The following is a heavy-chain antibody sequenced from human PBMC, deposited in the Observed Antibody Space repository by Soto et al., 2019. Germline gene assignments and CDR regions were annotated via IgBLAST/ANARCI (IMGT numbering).Heavy chain of an antibody. D-gene: IGHD2-15*01. CDR2: ISSSLIYT. V-gene: IGHV3-11*05. J-gene: IGHJ6*02. Sequence: QVHLVESGGGLVKPGGSLRLSCTASGFTFTDYHMTWIRQAPGKGLQWISYISSSLIYTKYAASVKGRFTISRDNTKKTIYLPMNSLRAEDTAVYYCARSTVVVPAAAYYGMDVWGQGTTVPVSS. CDR3: ARSTVVVPAAAYYGMDV. CDR1: GFTFTDYH.